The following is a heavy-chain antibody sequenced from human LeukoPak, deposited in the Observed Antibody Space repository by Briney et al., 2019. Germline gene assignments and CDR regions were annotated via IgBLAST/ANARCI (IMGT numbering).Heavy chain of an antibody. J-gene: IGHJ6*03. Sequence: PSETLSLTCSVSGASIDSYYWSWVRQPAGQSPEWIGRIHTSGTTNYNPSFKSRVIMSLDKPNNQFSLNVSSVTAADTGVYYCATMPPVRGLRHLYFYYYMDVWGRGTTVTVSS. CDR2: IHTSGTT. CDR1: GASIDSYY. CDR3: ATMPPVRGLRHLYFYYYMDV. D-gene: IGHD3-10*01. V-gene: IGHV4-4*07.